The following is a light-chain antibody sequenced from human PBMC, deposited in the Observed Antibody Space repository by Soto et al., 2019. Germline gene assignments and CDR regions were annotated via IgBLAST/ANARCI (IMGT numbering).Light chain of an antibody. CDR1: SSDLGAYSL. V-gene: IGLV2-14*01. J-gene: IGLJ1*01. CDR2: EVT. Sequence: QSALTQPVSVSGSPGQWITISWSGSSSDLGAYSLVSWYQHRPGKAPKLILYEVTTRPSGISSRFSGSKSGNTASLTISGLQADDEAYYYCSSYTSTNTPYVFGTGTKLTVL. CDR3: SSYTSTNTPYV.